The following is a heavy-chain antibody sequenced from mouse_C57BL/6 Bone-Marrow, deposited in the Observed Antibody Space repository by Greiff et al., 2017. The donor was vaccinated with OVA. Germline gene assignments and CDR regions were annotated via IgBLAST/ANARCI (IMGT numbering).Heavy chain of an antibody. V-gene: IGHV2-2*01. CDR2: IWSGGST. Sequence: VQGVESGPGLVQPSQSLSITCTVSGFSLTSYGVHWVRQSPGKGLEWLGVIWSGGSTDYNAAFISRLSISKDNSKSQVFFKMNSLQADDTAIYYCARNGGNYGSSFFAYWGQGTLVTVSA. D-gene: IGHD1-1*01. J-gene: IGHJ3*01. CDR1: GFSLTSYG. CDR3: ARNGGNYGSSFFAY.